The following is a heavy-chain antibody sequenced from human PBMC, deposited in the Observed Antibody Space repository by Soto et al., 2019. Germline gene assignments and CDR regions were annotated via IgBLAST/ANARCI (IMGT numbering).Heavy chain of an antibody. Sequence: GESLKISCAASGFTFSSYAMSWVRQAPGKGLEWVSAISGSGGSTYYADSVKGRFTISRDNSKNTLYLQMNSLRAEDTAVYYCAKVGRIAARPSVSGFDPWGQGTLVTVSS. CDR2: ISGSGGST. D-gene: IGHD6-6*01. CDR1: GFTFSSYA. CDR3: AKVGRIAARPSVSGFDP. J-gene: IGHJ5*02. V-gene: IGHV3-23*01.